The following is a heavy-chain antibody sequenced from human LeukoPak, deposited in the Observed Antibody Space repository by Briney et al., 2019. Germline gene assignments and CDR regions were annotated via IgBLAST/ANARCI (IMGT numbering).Heavy chain of an antibody. V-gene: IGHV4-4*07. D-gene: IGHD3-9*01. CDR2: IYTSGST. J-gene: IGHJ4*02. CDR1: GGSISSYH. Sequence: PSETLSLTCTVSGGSISSYHWSWIRQPAGKGLEWIGRIYTSGSTNYNPSLKSRVTMSVDTSKNQFSLKLSSVTAADTAVYYCASSINYDILTGYYRDYWGQGTLVTVSS. CDR3: ASSINYDILTGYYRDY.